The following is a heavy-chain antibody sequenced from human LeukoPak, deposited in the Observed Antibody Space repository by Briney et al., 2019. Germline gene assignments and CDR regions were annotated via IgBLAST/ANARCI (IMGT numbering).Heavy chain of an antibody. Sequence: SQTLSLTCAISGGSVSSNSAAWNWIRQSPSRGLEWLGRTYYRSRSYSDYAVSVESRITINPDTSKNQFTLQLNSVTPGDTAVYYCARGVISIDYWGQGTLVTVSS. CDR3: ARGVISIDY. CDR2: TYYRSRSYS. V-gene: IGHV6-1*01. CDR1: GGSVSSNSAA. J-gene: IGHJ4*02. D-gene: IGHD2-21*01.